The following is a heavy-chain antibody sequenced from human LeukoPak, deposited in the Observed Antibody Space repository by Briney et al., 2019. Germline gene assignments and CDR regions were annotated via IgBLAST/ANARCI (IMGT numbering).Heavy chain of an antibody. Sequence: NASETLSLTCTVSGYSISSGYYWGWIRQPPGKGLEWIGRIYHSGSTYYNPSLKSRVTISVDTSKNQFSLKLSSVTAADTAVYYCARDPDIAAADHWGQGTLVTVSS. CDR2: IYHSGST. CDR1: GYSISSGYY. D-gene: IGHD6-13*01. CDR3: ARDPDIAAADH. V-gene: IGHV4-38-2*02. J-gene: IGHJ4*02.